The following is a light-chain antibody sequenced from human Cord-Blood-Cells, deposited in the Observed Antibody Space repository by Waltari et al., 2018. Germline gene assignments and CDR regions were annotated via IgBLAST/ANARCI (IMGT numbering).Light chain of an antibody. Sequence: DLQMTQSPSSLSASVGARVTITCPASQSISSYLNWYQQTPGKTPKLLIYAESSLQSRVPSSVSGRGSETDCTLTFSSLQPEDCATYCCQQSYRTPYTFGQGTKLEI. V-gene: IGKV1-39*01. CDR1: QSISSY. J-gene: IGKJ2*01. CDR2: AES. CDR3: QQSYRTPYT.